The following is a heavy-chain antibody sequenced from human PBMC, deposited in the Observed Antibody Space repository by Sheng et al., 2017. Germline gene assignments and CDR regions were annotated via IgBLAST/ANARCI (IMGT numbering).Heavy chain of an antibody. V-gene: IGHV3-30-3*01. CDR2: ISYDGSNK. J-gene: IGHJ3*02. CDR1: GFTFSSYA. Sequence: QVQLVESGGGVVQPGRSLRLSCAASGFTFSSYAMHWVRQAPGKGLEWVAVISYDGSNKYYADSVKGRFTISRDNSKNTLYLQMNSLRAEDTAVYYCARGDRRYQAPGAFDIWGQGTMVTVSS. D-gene: IGHD3-9*01. CDR3: ARGDRRYQAPGAFDI.